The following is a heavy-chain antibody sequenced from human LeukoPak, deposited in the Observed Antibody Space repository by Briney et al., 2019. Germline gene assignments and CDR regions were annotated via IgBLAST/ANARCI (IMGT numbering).Heavy chain of an antibody. D-gene: IGHD3-22*01. Sequence: GASVKVSCKASGGTFSSYAISWVRQAPGQGLEWMGWISAYNGNTNYAQKLQGRVTITADESTSTAYMELSSLRSEDTAVYYCARDMNPTYYYDSSGYYPDLDYWGQGTLVTVS. V-gene: IGHV1-69*13. J-gene: IGHJ4*02. CDR3: ARDMNPTYYYDSSGYYPDLDY. CDR1: GGTFSSYA. CDR2: ISAYNGNT.